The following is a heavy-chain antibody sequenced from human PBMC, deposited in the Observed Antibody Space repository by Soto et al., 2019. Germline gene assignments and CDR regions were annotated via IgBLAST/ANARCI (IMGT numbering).Heavy chain of an antibody. V-gene: IGHV3-23*01. CDR3: AKDQAAAGTISRYFQH. Sequence: GGSLRLSCAASGFSFSTYAMSWVRQAPGKGLEWVSGISGSGGTTYYADSVKGRFTISRDNSKNTLDLQVNSLRAEDTAVYYCAKDQAAAGTISRYFQHWGQGTLVTVSS. CDR1: GFSFSTYA. CDR2: ISGSGGTT. J-gene: IGHJ1*01. D-gene: IGHD6-13*01.